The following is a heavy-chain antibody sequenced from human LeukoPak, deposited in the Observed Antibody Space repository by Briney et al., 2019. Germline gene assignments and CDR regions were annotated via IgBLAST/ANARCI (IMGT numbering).Heavy chain of an antibody. CDR2: IKADGGST. V-gene: IGHV3-74*01. J-gene: IGHJ4*02. CDR3: ANDRGYSFDY. Sequence: PGGSLRLSCAASGFTFSNFWMHWVRQVPGKGLVWVSRIKADGGSTTYADSVKGRFTISRDNAKNTVYLQMNSLRAEDTAVYYCANDRGYSFDYWGQGTLVTVPP. CDR1: GFTFSNFW. D-gene: IGHD3-22*01.